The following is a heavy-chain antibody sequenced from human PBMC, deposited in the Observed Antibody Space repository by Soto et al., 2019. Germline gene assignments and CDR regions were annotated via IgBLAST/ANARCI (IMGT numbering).Heavy chain of an antibody. V-gene: IGHV1-69*01. J-gene: IGHJ4*02. CDR2: IIPIFGTA. CDR3: ARGWGYDSNDYYYAY. D-gene: IGHD3-22*01. Sequence: QVQLVQSGAEVRKPGSSVKVSCKASGGTFSRHAISWVRQAPGQGLEWMGGIIPIFGTANHAQKFQGRVTIIADVSTSTVYMELSSLRSEDTAMYYCARGWGYDSNDYYYAYWGQGTLVIVSS. CDR1: GGTFSRHA.